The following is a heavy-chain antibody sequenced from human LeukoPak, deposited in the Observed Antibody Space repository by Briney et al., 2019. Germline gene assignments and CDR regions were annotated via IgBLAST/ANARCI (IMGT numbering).Heavy chain of an antibody. V-gene: IGHV3-30-3*01. J-gene: IGHJ4*02. CDR1: GFTFSSYA. D-gene: IGHD3-3*01. Sequence: PGRSLRLSCAASGFTFSSYAMHWVRQAPGKGLEWVAVISYDGSNKYYADSVKGRFTISRDNSKNTLYLQMNSLRAEDTAVYYCARDFSRFDYWGQGTLVTVSS. CDR2: ISYDGSNK. CDR3: ARDFSRFDY.